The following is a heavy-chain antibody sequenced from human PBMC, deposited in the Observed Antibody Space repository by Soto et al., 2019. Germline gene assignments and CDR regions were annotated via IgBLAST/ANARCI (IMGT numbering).Heavy chain of an antibody. CDR1: GFTFISYA. Sequence: LRLSCAASGFTFISYAVHWVRHAPGKGLEGVAIISYDGSNKYYADSVKGRFTISRDNSKSSLYLQMNSLRAEDTAVYYCARELDVDHYFFDLWGQGTLVTVSS. J-gene: IGHJ4*02. CDR3: ARELDVDHYFFDL. CDR2: ISYDGSNK. D-gene: IGHD3-3*01. V-gene: IGHV3-30-3*01.